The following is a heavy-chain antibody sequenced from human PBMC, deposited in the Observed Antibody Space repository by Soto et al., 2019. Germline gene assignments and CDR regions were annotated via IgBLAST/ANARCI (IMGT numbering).Heavy chain of an antibody. Sequence: QAQLVQSGAEVKRPGSSVKVSCKASGDTFSSYSISWVRQAPGQGLEWMGRIIPMVGTPNYAQKFQGRVTFSADKSTSTAYMVLNSLISDDTAVYYCATDAGSTSSSAYNYFMDVWGKGTPVTVSS. CDR1: GDTFSSYS. V-gene: IGHV1-69*08. CDR2: IIPMVGTP. D-gene: IGHD6-6*01. J-gene: IGHJ6*03. CDR3: ATDAGSTSSSAYNYFMDV.